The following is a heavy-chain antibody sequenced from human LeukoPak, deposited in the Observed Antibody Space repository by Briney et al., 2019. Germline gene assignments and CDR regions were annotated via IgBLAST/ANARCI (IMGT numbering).Heavy chain of an antibody. J-gene: IGHJ4*02. CDR2: IYYSGRT. Sequence: SETLSLTCTVSGGSVSNYYWSWIRQPPGKGLEWIGYIYYSGRTNYNPSLKSRVTISADTSKNQFSLKLRSVTAADTAVYYCARDLGYSSGSYFDYWGQGTLVTVSS. D-gene: IGHD6-19*01. CDR1: GGSVSNYY. CDR3: ARDLGYSSGSYFDY. V-gene: IGHV4-59*02.